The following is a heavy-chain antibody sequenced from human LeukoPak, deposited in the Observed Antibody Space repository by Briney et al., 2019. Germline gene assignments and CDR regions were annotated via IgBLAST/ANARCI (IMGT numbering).Heavy chain of an antibody. CDR3: ARARIAAAVTYNWFDP. D-gene: IGHD6-13*01. CDR1: GGTFSSYA. CDR2: IIPIFGIA. Sequence: XXSCKASGGTFSSYAISWVRQAPGQGLEWMGRIIPIFGIANYAQKFQGRVTITADKSTSTAYMELSSLRSEDTAVYYCARARIAAAVTYNWFDPWGQGTLVTVSS. J-gene: IGHJ5*02. V-gene: IGHV1-69*04.